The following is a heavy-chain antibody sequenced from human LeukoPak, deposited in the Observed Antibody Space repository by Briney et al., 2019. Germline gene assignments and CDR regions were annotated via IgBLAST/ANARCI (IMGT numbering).Heavy chain of an antibody. Sequence: SETLSLTCAVYGGSFSGYYWSWIRQPPGKGLEWIGEINHSGSTNYNPSLKSRVTISVDTSKNQFSLKLSSVTAADTAVYYCANLGYCSSTSCYTSDYWGQGTLVTVSS. D-gene: IGHD2-2*01. CDR1: GGSFSGYY. CDR3: ANLGYCSSTSCYTSDY. CDR2: INHSGST. V-gene: IGHV4-34*01. J-gene: IGHJ4*02.